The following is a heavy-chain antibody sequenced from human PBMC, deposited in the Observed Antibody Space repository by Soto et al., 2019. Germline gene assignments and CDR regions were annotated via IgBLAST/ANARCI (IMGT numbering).Heavy chain of an antibody. V-gene: IGHV3-53*01. CDR2: IYSGGST. CDR3: AKDAELEIIVVPWPDAFDI. Sequence: PGGSLRLSCAASGFTVSSNYMSWVRQAPGKGLEWVSVIYSGGSTYYADSVKGRFTISRDNSKNTLYLQMNSLRAEDTVVYYCAKDAELEIIVVPWPDAFDIWGQGTMVTVSS. D-gene: IGHD2-2*01. J-gene: IGHJ3*02. CDR1: GFTVSSNY.